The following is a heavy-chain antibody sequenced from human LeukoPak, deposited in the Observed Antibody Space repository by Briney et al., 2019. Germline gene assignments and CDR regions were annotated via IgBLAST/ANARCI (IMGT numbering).Heavy chain of an antibody. CDR3: AKTTAAGEGYYYYGMDV. CDR1: GLTFSSYG. Sequence: GGSLRLSCAASGLTFSSYGMHWVRQAPGKGLEWVAVISYDGSNKYYADSVKGRFTISRDNSKNTLYLQMNSLRAEDTAVYYCAKTTAAGEGYYYYGMDVWGQGTTVTVSS. J-gene: IGHJ6*02. V-gene: IGHV3-30*18. CDR2: ISYDGSNK. D-gene: IGHD6-13*01.